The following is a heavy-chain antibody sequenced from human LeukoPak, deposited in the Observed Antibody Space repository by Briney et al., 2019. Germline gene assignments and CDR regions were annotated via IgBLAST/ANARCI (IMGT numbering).Heavy chain of an antibody. CDR2: INPDSGGT. Sequence: GASVKVSCKASGYTFSGYYIHWVRQAPGQGLEWMGWINPDSGGTNYAQKFQGRVTMTRDTSISTAYMELSSLRIDDTGAYYCARDGRITIFGVVYDAFDIWGQGTMVTVSS. CDR1: GYTFSGYY. J-gene: IGHJ3*02. D-gene: IGHD3-3*01. V-gene: IGHV1-2*02. CDR3: ARDGRITIFGVVYDAFDI.